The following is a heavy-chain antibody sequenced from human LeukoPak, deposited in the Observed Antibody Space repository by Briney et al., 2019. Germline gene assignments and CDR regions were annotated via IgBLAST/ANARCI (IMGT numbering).Heavy chain of an antibody. Sequence: PSETLSLTCTVSGGSISSYYWSWIRQPPGKGLEWIGYIYYSGSTNYNPSLKSRVTISVDTSKNQFSLKLSSVTAADTAVHYCARDIFEEGYFDLWGRGTLVTVSS. J-gene: IGHJ2*01. CDR1: GGSISSYY. V-gene: IGHV4-59*01. CDR3: ARDIFEEGYFDL. CDR2: IYYSGST.